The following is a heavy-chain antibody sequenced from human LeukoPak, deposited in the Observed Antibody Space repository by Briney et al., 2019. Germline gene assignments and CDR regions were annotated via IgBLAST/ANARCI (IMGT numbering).Heavy chain of an antibody. CDR3: ARDPGRFLEWLFDYYMDV. J-gene: IGHJ6*03. Sequence: PGGSLRLSCAASGFTFSSYSMNWVRQAPGKGLEWVSSISGSSSYIYYADSVKGRFTISRDNAKNSLYLQMNSLRAEDTAVYYCARDPGRFLEWLFDYYMDVWGKGTTVTVSS. D-gene: IGHD3-3*01. CDR1: GFTFSSYS. V-gene: IGHV3-21*01. CDR2: ISGSSSYI.